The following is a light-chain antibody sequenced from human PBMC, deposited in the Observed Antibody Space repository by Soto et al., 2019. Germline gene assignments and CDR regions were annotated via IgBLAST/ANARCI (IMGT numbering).Light chain of an antibody. J-gene: IGLJ3*02. CDR3: QAYDYSLTASV. CDR1: SSNLGAGYD. CDR2: GNR. Sequence: QSVLTQPRSVSGAPGQRVTLSCTGHSSNLGAGYDVHWYQQLPGAAPKLVIFGNRNRPSGVPERFSGSKSGTSASLAITGLQAEDEADYYCQAYDYSLTASVFGGGTKLTVL. V-gene: IGLV1-40*01.